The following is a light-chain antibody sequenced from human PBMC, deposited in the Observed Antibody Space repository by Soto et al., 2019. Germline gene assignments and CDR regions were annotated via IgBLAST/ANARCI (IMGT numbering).Light chain of an antibody. J-gene: IGKJ4*01. Sequence: DIQMTQSPSSLSASVGDRVTVTCRASQSISWYLSWYQQKPGKAPKRLIYRASRLQSGGPSRFRGSGSGTEFTLTISSLQPDDFATYSCQQSYETPLTFGGGTKVEI. V-gene: IGKV1-39*01. CDR1: QSISWY. CDR2: RAS. CDR3: QQSYETPLT.